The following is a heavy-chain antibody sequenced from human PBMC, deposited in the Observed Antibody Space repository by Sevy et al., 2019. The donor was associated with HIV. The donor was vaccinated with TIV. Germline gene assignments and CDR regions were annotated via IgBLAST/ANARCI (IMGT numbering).Heavy chain of an antibody. CDR2: IKSKTDGGTT. D-gene: IGHD6-25*01. CDR1: GFTFSNAW. Sequence: GGSLRLSCAASGFTFSNAWMSWVRQAPGKGLEWVGRIKSKTDGGTTDYAAPVKGRFTISRDDSKNTLYLQMNSLKTEATATYYCTTDSKKRRLSALLDYWGQGTLVTVSS. V-gene: IGHV3-15*01. CDR3: TTDSKKRRLSALLDY. J-gene: IGHJ4*02.